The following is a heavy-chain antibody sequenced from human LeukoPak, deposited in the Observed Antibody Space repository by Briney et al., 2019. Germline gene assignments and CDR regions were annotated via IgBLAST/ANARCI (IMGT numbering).Heavy chain of an antibody. CDR1: GGSISSSNW. J-gene: IGHJ4*02. V-gene: IGHV4-4*02. Sequence: SGTLSLTCAVSGGSISSSNWWSWVRQPPGKGLEWIGEIYHSGSTYYNPSLKSRVTISVDTSKNQFSLKLSSVTAADTAVYYCARVFWTGYYFDYWGQGTLVTVSS. CDR2: IYHSGST. D-gene: IGHD3/OR15-3a*01. CDR3: ARVFWTGYYFDY.